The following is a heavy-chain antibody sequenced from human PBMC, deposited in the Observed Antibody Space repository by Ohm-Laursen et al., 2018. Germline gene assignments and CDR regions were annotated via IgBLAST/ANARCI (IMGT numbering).Heavy chain of an antibody. CDR2: IWYDGSSK. CDR3: ARVSPISGSYLSDFDY. J-gene: IGHJ4*02. D-gene: IGHD1-26*01. V-gene: IGHV3-33*01. CDR1: GFTFSNYG. Sequence: SLRLSCTASGFTFSNYGMHWVRQAPGKGLERVAVIWYDGSSKYYADSVKGRFTISRDNSKNTLYLQMNSLRAEDTAVYYCARVSPISGSYLSDFDYWGQGTLVTVSS.